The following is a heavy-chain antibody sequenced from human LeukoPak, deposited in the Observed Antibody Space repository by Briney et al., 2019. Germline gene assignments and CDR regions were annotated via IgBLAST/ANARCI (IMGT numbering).Heavy chain of an antibody. D-gene: IGHD1-26*01. CDR3: ASGSYFYFQH. J-gene: IGHJ1*01. CDR2: IYYSGST. CDR1: GGSISSSSYY. Sequence: SETLSVTCTVSGGSISSSSYYWGWIRQPPGKGLEWIGSIYYSGSTYYNPSLKSRVTISVDTSKNQFSLKLSSVTAADTAVYYCASGSYFYFQHWGQGTLVTVSS. V-gene: IGHV4-39*01.